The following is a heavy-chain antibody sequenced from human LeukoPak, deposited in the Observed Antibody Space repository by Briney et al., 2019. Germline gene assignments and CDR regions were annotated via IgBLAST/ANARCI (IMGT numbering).Heavy chain of an antibody. J-gene: IGHJ4*02. CDR3: ARLPSSGWFLDY. CDR1: GGSISSSSYY. V-gene: IGHV4-39*01. D-gene: IGHD6-19*01. CDR2: IYYSGST. Sequence: SETLSLTCTVSGGSISSSSYYWGWIRQPPGKGREWIGSIYYSGSTYYSPSLKSRVTISVDTSKNQFSLKLSSVTAADTAVYYCARLPSSGWFLDYWGQGTLVTVSS.